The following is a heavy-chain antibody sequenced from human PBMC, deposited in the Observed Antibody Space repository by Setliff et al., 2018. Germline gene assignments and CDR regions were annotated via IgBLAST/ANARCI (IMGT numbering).Heavy chain of an antibody. CDR3: ARDRRCSGTSCWTDDAFDI. V-gene: IGHV7-4-1*02. J-gene: IGHJ3*02. CDR2: INTNTGNP. D-gene: IGHD2-2*01. CDR1: GYTFTSYA. Sequence: ASVKVSCKPSGYTFTSYAMNWVRQAPGQGLEWMGWINTNTGNPTYAQGFTGRFVFSLDTSVSTAYLQISSLKAEDTAVYYCARDRRCSGTSCWTDDAFDIWGQGTMVTV.